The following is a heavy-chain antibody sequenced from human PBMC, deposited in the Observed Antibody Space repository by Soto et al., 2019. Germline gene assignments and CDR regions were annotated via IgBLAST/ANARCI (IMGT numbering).Heavy chain of an antibody. Sequence: QVQLQQWGAGLLKPSETLSLTCAVYGGSFSGYYWSWIRQPPGKGLEWIGEINHSGRTNYNPSLKSRVTISVDTSKNQFSMKLSSVTAAETAVYYCARADSVGGTEDWGQGTLVTVSS. D-gene: IGHD6-19*01. CDR3: ARADSVGGTED. CDR1: GGSFSGYY. CDR2: INHSGRT. J-gene: IGHJ4*02. V-gene: IGHV4-34*01.